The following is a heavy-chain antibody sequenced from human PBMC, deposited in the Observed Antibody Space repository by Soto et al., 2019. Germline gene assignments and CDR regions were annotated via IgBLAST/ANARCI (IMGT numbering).Heavy chain of an antibody. D-gene: IGHD2-15*01. Sequence: GGSLRLSCAASGFTFSSYSMNWVRQAPGKGLEWVSYISSSSSTIYYADSVKGRFTISRDNAKNSLYLQMNSLRDEDTAVYYCARDLGGSSGADAFDIWGQGTMVTVSS. CDR2: ISSSSSTI. V-gene: IGHV3-48*02. CDR3: ARDLGGSSGADAFDI. J-gene: IGHJ3*02. CDR1: GFTFSSYS.